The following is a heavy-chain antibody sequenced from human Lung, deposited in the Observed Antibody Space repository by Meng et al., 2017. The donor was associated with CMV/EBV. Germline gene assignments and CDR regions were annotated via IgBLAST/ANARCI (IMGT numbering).Heavy chain of an antibody. J-gene: IGHJ6*02. CDR2: IYSGGGT. Sequence: GGPLRFXCAASGFTVSSNSMNWVRQAPGKGLEWVSLIYSGGGTYYADSVKGRFTISRDNFKNTLYLQMNSLRAEDTAVYYCARVLTAHHYYGMDVWGQGTTVTVSS. V-gene: IGHV3-53*01. CDR1: GFTVSSNS. CDR3: ARVLTAHHYYGMDV. D-gene: IGHD5-18*01.